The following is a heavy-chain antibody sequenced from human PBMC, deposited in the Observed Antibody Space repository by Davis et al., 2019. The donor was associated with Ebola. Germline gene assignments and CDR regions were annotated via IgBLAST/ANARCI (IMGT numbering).Heavy chain of an antibody. J-gene: IGHJ4*02. CDR2: IIPIFGTA. D-gene: IGHD3-3*01. CDR3: ARSRDDFWSGPQKRNFDY. Sequence: SVKVSCKASGGTFSSYAISWVRQAPGQGLEWMAGIIPIFGTANYAQKFRGRVTITANESTSTAYMELSSLRSEDTAVYYCARSRDDFWSGPQKRNFDYWGQGTLVTVSS. V-gene: IGHV1-69*13. CDR1: GGTFSSYA.